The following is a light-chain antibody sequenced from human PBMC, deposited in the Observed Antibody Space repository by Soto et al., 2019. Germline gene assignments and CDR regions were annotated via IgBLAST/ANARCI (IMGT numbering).Light chain of an antibody. CDR1: QSVSSY. V-gene: IGKV3-15*01. J-gene: IGKJ1*01. CDR3: QQYNKWRT. CDR2: SAS. Sequence: EIVLTQSPATLSLSPGERATLSCRASQSVSSYLAWHQQKPGQAPRLLIYSASTRATGVPARFSGSGSGTEFTLTITSLQSEDFAVYYCQQYNKWRTFGQGTKVDIK.